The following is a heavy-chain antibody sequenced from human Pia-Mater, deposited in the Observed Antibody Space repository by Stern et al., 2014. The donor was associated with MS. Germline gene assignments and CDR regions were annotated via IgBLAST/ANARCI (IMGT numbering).Heavy chain of an antibody. D-gene: IGHD3-3*01. V-gene: IGHV3-53*01. CDR3: ARAIFGVNTAAMAPDAFDT. J-gene: IGHJ3*02. CDR2: IYTDDIT. CDR1: GFTVSNNY. Sequence: VHPVESGGGLIQPGGSLRLSCAAPGFTVSNNYMSWVRQAPGKGLEWVSLIYTDDITYYAGSVKGRFTISRDSSKNKLFLQMNSLRAEDTAVYYCARAIFGVNTAAMAPDAFDTWGQGTMVTVSS.